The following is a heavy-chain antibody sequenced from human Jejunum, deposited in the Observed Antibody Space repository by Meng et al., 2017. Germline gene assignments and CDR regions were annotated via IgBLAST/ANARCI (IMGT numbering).Heavy chain of an antibody. V-gene: IGHV3-21*01. CDR3: TRPTTDDYGDVGY. D-gene: IGHD4-17*01. Sequence: GESLKISCAASGFIFSAYSMNWVRQAPGKGLEWVSSISRSTRSGTYVYYADSVKDRFTASRDDAKNSLYLQMNSLRGEDTAVYYCTRPTTDDYGDVGYWGQGTLVTVSS. J-gene: IGHJ4*02. CDR2: ISRSTRSGTYV. CDR1: GFIFSAYS.